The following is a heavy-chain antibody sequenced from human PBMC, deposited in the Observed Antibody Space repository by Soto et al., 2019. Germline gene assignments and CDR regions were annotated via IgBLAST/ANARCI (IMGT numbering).Heavy chain of an antibody. V-gene: IGHV3-48*01. CDR1: GFTFSSYG. J-gene: IGHJ5*02. CDR2: ISSSSSTI. Sequence: QPGGSLRLSCAASGFTFSSYGMNWVRQAPGKGLEWVSYISSSSSTIYYADSVKGRFTISRDNAKNSLYLQMNSLRAEDTAVYYCARHPERIAQIGWFDPWGQGTLVTVSS. D-gene: IGHD6-13*01. CDR3: ARHPERIAQIGWFDP.